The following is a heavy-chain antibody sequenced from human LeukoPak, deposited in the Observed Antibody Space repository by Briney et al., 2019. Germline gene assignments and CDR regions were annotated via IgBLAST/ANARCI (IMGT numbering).Heavy chain of an antibody. V-gene: IGHV1-2*02. D-gene: IGHD6-19*01. J-gene: IGHJ4*02. CDR1: GYTFTGDY. CDR3: ARMGSGWYYFDY. CDR2: INPNSGGT. Sequence: ASEKVSCKASGYTFTGDYMHWVRQAPGQGLEWMGWINPNSGGTNYAQKFQGRVTMTRDTSISTAYMELSRLRSDDTAVYYCARMGSGWYYFDYWGQGTLVTVSS.